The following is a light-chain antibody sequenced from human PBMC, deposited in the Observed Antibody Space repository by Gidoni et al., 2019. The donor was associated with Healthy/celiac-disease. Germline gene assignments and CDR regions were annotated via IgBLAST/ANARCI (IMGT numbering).Light chain of an antibody. CDR3: QKYNSAPWT. CDR2: AAS. V-gene: IGKV1-27*01. Sequence: DIQMTLSPASLTASVGDRVTITCRASQGISNYLAWYQQKPGNVPKLLIYAASTLQSGVPSRFSGSGSGTDFTLTISSLQPEDVATYYCQKYNSAPWTFGQGTKVEIK. J-gene: IGKJ1*01. CDR1: QGISNY.